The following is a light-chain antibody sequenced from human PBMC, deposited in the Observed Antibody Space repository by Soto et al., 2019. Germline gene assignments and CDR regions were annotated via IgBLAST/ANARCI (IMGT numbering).Light chain of an antibody. Sequence: DIQMTRSPSSLSASVGDRVTITCRASQSISSYLNWYQQKPGKAPKLLIYAASSLQSGVPSRFSGSGSGTDFPLTISSLQPEDFATYYCQQSYSTPLTFGGGTKLDIK. CDR2: AAS. J-gene: IGKJ4*01. CDR3: QQSYSTPLT. CDR1: QSISSY. V-gene: IGKV1-39*01.